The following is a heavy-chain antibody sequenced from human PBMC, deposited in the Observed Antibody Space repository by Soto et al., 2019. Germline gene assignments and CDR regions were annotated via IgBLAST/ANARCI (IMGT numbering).Heavy chain of an antibody. V-gene: IGHV3-23*01. Sequence: GGSLRLSCAASGFTFSSYAMSWVRQAPGKGLEWVSAISGSGGSTYYADSVKGRFTISRDNSKNTLYLQMNSLRAEDTAVYYCAKDLMGRYFDWLLLNAVDYWGQGTLVTVSS. CDR3: AKDLMGRYFDWLLLNAVDY. D-gene: IGHD3-9*01. J-gene: IGHJ4*02. CDR2: ISGSGGST. CDR1: GFTFSSYA.